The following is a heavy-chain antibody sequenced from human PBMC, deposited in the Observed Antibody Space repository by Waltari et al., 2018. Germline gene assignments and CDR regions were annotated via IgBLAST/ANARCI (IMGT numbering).Heavy chain of an antibody. J-gene: IGHJ3*02. D-gene: IGHD3-3*01. Sequence: QVQLVQSGAEVKKPGASVKVSCKASGYTFTGYYMHWVRQAPGQGLEWMGRINPNSGGTNYAQKFQGRVTMTRDTSISTAYMELSRLGSDDTAVYYCAREINRGVTQNRFEYPGCAFDIWGQGTMVTVSS. V-gene: IGHV1-2*06. CDR3: AREINRGVTQNRFEYPGCAFDI. CDR2: INPNSGGT. CDR1: GYTFTGYY.